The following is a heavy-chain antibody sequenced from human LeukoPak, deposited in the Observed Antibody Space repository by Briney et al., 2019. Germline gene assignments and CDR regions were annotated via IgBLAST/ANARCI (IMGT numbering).Heavy chain of an antibody. Sequence: PGGSLRLSCAASGFTFSSSGMHWVRQAPGKGLEWVAFIRNDGTNKYYADSVKGRFTISRDNSKNTLYLQMNSLRAEDTTVYYCAKDRTGTYFDYWGQGILVTVSS. V-gene: IGHV3-30*02. D-gene: IGHD1-7*01. CDR3: AKDRTGTYFDY. CDR1: GFTFSSSG. CDR2: IRNDGTNK. J-gene: IGHJ4*02.